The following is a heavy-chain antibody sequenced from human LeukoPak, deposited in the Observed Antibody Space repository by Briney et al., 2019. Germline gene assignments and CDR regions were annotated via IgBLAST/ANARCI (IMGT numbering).Heavy chain of an antibody. Sequence: ASVKVSCKASGYTFTGYYMHWVRQAPGQGLEWMGIINPSGGSTSYAQKFQGRVTMTRDMSTSTVYMELSSLRSGDTAVFYCARDAMTSVTTSPYYFDYWGQGTLVTVSS. V-gene: IGHV1-46*01. CDR1: GYTFTGYY. J-gene: IGHJ4*02. CDR3: ARDAMTSVTTSPYYFDY. CDR2: INPSGGST. D-gene: IGHD4-17*01.